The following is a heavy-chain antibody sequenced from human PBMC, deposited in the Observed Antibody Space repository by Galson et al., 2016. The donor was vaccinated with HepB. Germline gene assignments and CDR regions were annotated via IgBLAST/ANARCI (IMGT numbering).Heavy chain of an antibody. D-gene: IGHD1-26*01. Sequence: SETLSLTCAVYGGSFNDYYWSWIRQPPGEGLEWIGEIDHSGSTTYNPSLKSRVTMSVDTSKTQFSLKPSSVTAADTAVYYCAALSKWELHLAFEYWGQGTLVTVSS. CDR3: AALSKWELHLAFEY. CDR1: GGSFNDYY. V-gene: IGHV4-34*01. J-gene: IGHJ4*02. CDR2: IDHSGST.